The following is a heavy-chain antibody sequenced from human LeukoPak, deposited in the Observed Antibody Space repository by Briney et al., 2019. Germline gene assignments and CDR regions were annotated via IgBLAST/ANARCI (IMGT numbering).Heavy chain of an antibody. Sequence: PGGSLRLSCAASGFTFSSYGMTWVRQAPGKGLEWVSAITGSGDNTYHADSVKGRFSISRDNSKNTLYLQMNSLRAEDTAVYYCAKRGTRSSGSCIDYWGQGTLVTVSS. CDR3: AKRGTRSSGSCIDY. CDR1: GFTFSSYG. V-gene: IGHV3-23*01. CDR2: ITGSGDNT. J-gene: IGHJ4*02. D-gene: IGHD2-15*01.